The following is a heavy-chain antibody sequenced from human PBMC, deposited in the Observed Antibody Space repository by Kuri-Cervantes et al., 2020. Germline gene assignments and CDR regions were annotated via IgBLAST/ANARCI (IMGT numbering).Heavy chain of an antibody. D-gene: IGHD6-13*01. CDR2: ISSSGSTI. CDR1: GFTFGDYA. Sequence: GGSLRLSCTASGFTFGDYAMNWVRQAPGKGLEWVSYISSSGSTIYYADSVKGRFTISRDNAKNSLYLQMNSLRAEDTAVYYCAREADGSSWYVGIDYWGQGTLVTVSS. J-gene: IGHJ4*02. CDR3: AREADGSSWYVGIDY. V-gene: IGHV3-48*03.